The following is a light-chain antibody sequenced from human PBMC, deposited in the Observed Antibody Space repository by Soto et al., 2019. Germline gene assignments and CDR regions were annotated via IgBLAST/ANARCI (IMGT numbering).Light chain of an antibody. CDR3: QQYGSS. J-gene: IGKJ4*01. CDR2: GAS. V-gene: IGKV3-20*01. CDR1: QSVSTK. Sequence: MVMTQSPATLSVSPGERATLSCRASQSVSTKVAWYQQKPGQAPSLLIYGASSRATGIPDRFSGSGSGTDFTLTISRLEPEDFAVYYCQQYGSSFGGGTKVDIK.